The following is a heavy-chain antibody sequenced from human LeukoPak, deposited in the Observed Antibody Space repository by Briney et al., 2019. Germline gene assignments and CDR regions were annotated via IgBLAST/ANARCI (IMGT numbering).Heavy chain of an antibody. CDR3: AREDSAISDNAFDI. Sequence: SETLSLTCAVYGGSFSGYYWSWIRQPPGKGLEWIGEINHSGSTNYNPSLKSRVTISVDTSKNQFSLKLYSVTAADTAMYYCAREDSAISDNAFDIWGQGTLVTISS. CDR2: INHSGST. J-gene: IGHJ3*02. CDR1: GGSFSGYY. V-gene: IGHV4-34*01. D-gene: IGHD1-26*01.